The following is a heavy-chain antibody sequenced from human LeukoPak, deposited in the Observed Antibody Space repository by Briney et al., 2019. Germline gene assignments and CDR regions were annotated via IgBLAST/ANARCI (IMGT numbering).Heavy chain of an antibody. CDR3: ARDYGSGSYYTDY. CDR2: IHSGGST. J-gene: IGHJ4*02. CDR1: GFTVSSNY. Sequence: LGGSLRLSCAASGFTVSSNYMSWVRQAPGKGLEWVALIHSGGSTYYADSVKGRFTISRDNSKNTMYLQMNSLRAEDTAVYYCARDYGSGSYYTDYWGQGTLVTVSS. V-gene: IGHV3-53*01. D-gene: IGHD3-10*01.